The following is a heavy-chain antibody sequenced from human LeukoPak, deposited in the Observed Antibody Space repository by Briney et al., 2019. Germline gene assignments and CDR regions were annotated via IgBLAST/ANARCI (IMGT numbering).Heavy chain of an antibody. CDR1: GFTFSSYG. V-gene: IGHV3-33*01. CDR2: IWYDGSNK. D-gene: IGHD3-22*01. Sequence: HPGGSLRLSCAASGFTFSSYGMHWVCQAPGKGLEWVAVIWYDGSNKYYADSVKGRFTISRDNSKNTLYLQMNSLRAEDTAVYYCARDDYYDSSGYYNSIDYWGQGTLVTVSS. CDR3: ARDDYYDSSGYYNSIDY. J-gene: IGHJ4*02.